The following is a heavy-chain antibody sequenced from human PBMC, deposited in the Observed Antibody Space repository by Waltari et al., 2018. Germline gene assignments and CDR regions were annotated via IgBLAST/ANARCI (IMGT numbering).Heavy chain of an antibody. CDR1: GFGLKNYG. CDR2: FWYDGINK. V-gene: IGHV3-33*01. J-gene: IGHJ6*02. CDR3: ARDDHGDYEYYGMDV. D-gene: IGHD4-17*01. Sequence: QVQLVESGGGVVQPGRSLRLSCAASGFGLKNYGIHWVRQAPGKGLESVAVFWYDGINKFYAESVKGRFTISRDNSENTVYLQMKSLRVEDTAVYYCARDDHGDYEYYGMDVWGPGTMVTVSS.